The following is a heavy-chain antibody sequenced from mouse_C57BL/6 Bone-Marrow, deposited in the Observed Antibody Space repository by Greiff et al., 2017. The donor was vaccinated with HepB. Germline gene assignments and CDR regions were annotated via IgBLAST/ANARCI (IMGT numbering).Heavy chain of an antibody. CDR3: ARGYGSSYLAWFAY. D-gene: IGHD1-1*01. CDR2: ISDGGSYT. V-gene: IGHV5-4*01. Sequence: EVQRVESGGGLVKPGGSLKLSCAASGFTFSSYAMSWVRQTPEKRLEWVATISDGGSYTYYPDNVKGRVTISRDNAKNNLYLQMSHLKSEDTAMYYCARGYGSSYLAWFAYWGQGTLVTVSA. J-gene: IGHJ3*01. CDR1: GFTFSSYA.